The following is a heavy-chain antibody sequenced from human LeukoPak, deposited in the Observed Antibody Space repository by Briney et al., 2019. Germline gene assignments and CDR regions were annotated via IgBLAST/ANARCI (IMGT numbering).Heavy chain of an antibody. V-gene: IGHV3-21*01. J-gene: IGHJ4*02. CDR3: ARGYCGGDCYSEFDY. CDR1: GFTFSSYA. Sequence: GGSLRLSCAASGFTFSSYAMSWVRQAPGKGLEWVSSISSSSSYIYYADSVKGRFTISRDNAKNSLYLQMNSLRAEDTAVYYCARGYCGGDCYSEFDYWGQGTLVTVSS. D-gene: IGHD2-21*02. CDR2: ISSSSSYI.